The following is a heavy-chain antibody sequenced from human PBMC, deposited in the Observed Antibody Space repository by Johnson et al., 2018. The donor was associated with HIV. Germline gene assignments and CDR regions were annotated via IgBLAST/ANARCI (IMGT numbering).Heavy chain of an antibody. J-gene: IGHJ3*02. D-gene: IGHD2-21*01. CDR1: GFTFSSYG. CDR2: ISYDGSNK. Sequence: QVQLVESGGGVVQPGRSLRLSCAASGFTFSSYGMHWVRQAPGKGLEWVAVISYDGSNKYYADSVKGRFTISRDNSKNTLYLQMNSLRAEDRAVYYCAREGGGPMWDAFDIWGQGTMVTVSS. V-gene: IGHV3-30*03. CDR3: AREGGGPMWDAFDI.